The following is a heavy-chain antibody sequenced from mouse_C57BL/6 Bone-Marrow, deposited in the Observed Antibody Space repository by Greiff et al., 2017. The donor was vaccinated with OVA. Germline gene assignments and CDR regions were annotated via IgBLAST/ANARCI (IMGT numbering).Heavy chain of an antibody. CDR3: ARRGYYGSRPWFAY. CDR1: GYAFSSYW. CDR2: IYPGDGDT. J-gene: IGHJ3*01. Sequence: QVQLQQSGAELVKPGASVKISCKASGYAFSSYWMNWVKQRPGKGLEWIGQIYPGDGDTNYNGKFKGKATLTADKSSSTAYMQLSSLTSEDSAVYFCARRGYYGSRPWFAYWGQGTLVTVSA. D-gene: IGHD1-1*01. V-gene: IGHV1-80*01.